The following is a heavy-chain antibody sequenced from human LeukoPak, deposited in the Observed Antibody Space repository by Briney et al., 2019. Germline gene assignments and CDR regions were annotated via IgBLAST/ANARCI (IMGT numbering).Heavy chain of an antibody. V-gene: IGHV3-53*01. J-gene: IGHJ6*03. CDR3: ARSPGGIAAIELYYYYYMDV. CDR1: GFTVSTNY. CDR2: IYNNGNT. Sequence: GGSLRLSCAASGFTVSTNYMTWVRQAPGKGLEWVSIIYNNGNTYYADSVKGRFTISRDNSKNTLYLQMDSLRAEDTAVYYCARSPGGIAAIELYYYYYMDVWGKGTTVTVSS. D-gene: IGHD6-13*01.